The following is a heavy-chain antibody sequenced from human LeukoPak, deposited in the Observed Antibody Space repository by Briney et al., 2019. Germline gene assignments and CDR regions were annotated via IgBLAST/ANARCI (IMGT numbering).Heavy chain of an antibody. Sequence: ASVKVSCKASGGTFSSYAISWVRQAPGQGLEWMGIINPSGGSTSYAQKFQGRVTMTRDTSTSTVYMELSSLRSEDTAVYYCARAGYSGSYIDRDYWGQGTLVTVSS. V-gene: IGHV1-46*01. CDR3: ARAGYSGSYIDRDY. J-gene: IGHJ4*02. D-gene: IGHD1-26*01. CDR1: GGTFSSYA. CDR2: INPSGGST.